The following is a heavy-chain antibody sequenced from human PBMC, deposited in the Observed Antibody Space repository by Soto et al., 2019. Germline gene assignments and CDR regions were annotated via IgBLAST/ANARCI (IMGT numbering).Heavy chain of an antibody. Sequence: QITLKESGPTLVKPTQTLTLTCTFSGFSLSTSGVGVGWIRQPPGKALEWLALIYWNDDKRYSPSLKSRLTTTKDTSKNQVVLTMTNMDPVDTATYYCARNYYDSSGYYPLGYWGQGTLVTVSS. J-gene: IGHJ4*02. D-gene: IGHD3-22*01. CDR3: ARNYYDSSGYYPLGY. V-gene: IGHV2-5*01. CDR1: GFSLSTSGVG. CDR2: IYWNDDK.